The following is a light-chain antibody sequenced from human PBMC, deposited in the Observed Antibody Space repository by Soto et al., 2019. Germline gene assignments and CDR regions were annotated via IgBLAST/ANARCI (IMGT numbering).Light chain of an antibody. CDR1: QVIFNY. Sequence: DIEMTQSPSSLSASIGDRVTITCWASQVIFNYLAWFQQKPGRAPQLLIYDASSLRAGVPSRFSGSRSGTEFTLTISSLQPEDVATYYCQKYDSAPRTFGQGTKVEL. V-gene: IGKV1-27*01. J-gene: IGKJ1*01. CDR2: DAS. CDR3: QKYDSAPRT.